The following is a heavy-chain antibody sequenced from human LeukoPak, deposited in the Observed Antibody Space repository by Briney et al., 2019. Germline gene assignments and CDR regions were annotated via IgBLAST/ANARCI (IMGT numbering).Heavy chain of an antibody. Sequence: PGGSLRLSCAASGFTFSSYSMNWVRQAPGKGLEWVSSISNSSSYIYYADSVKGRFTISRDNAKNSLYLQMNSLRAEDTAVYYCARDDFRYCSGGSCYSDYYYGMDVWGQGTTVTVSS. V-gene: IGHV3-21*01. CDR3: ARDDFRYCSGGSCYSDYYYGMDV. CDR1: GFTFSSYS. D-gene: IGHD2-15*01. J-gene: IGHJ6*02. CDR2: ISNSSSYI.